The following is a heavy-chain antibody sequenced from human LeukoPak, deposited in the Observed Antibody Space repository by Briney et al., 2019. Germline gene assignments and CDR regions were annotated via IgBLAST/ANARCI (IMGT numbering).Heavy chain of an antibody. Sequence: GGSLRLSCAASGFTFDDYAMHWVRQAPGKGLEWVSGISWNSGSIGYADSVKGRFTISRDNAKNSLYLQMNSLRAEDMALYYCAKGSYYDILTGYYLDYWGQGTLVTVSS. V-gene: IGHV3-9*03. CDR1: GFTFDDYA. D-gene: IGHD3-9*01. CDR2: ISWNSGSI. J-gene: IGHJ4*02. CDR3: AKGSYYDILTGYYLDY.